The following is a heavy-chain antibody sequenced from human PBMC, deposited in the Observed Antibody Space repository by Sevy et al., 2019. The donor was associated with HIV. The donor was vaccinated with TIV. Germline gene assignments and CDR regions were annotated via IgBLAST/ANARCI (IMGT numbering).Heavy chain of an antibody. CDR1: GFTFSSYA. D-gene: IGHD3-10*01. V-gene: IGHV3-23*01. CDR2: IGGSADYT. Sequence: GGSLRLSCVTSGFTFSSYAMSWVRQTPGKGLDWVSAIGGSADYTYYADSVKGRFTISRDNSKNTVYLQMNGLRAEDTAVYYCAKEVSKHSYSEYWGQGTLVTVSS. CDR3: AKEVSKHSYSEY. J-gene: IGHJ4*02.